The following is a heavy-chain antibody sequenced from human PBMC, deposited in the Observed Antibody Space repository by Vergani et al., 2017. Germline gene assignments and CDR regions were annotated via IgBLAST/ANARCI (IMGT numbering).Heavy chain of an antibody. J-gene: IGHJ4*02. Sequence: QVKLQESGPGLLKPSQTLSLTCTVSGESIRSGSHYWSWIRQPARKGPEWIGHIHTGGSTDLNPSFKSRVSISVDTSKSQFSLKLNSVTVADTAVYYCARSRPYWTSGSCPAIWGQGTLVTVSS. D-gene: IGHD2-15*01. CDR1: GESIRSGSHY. CDR2: IHTGGST. V-gene: IGHV4-61*02. CDR3: ARSRPYWTSGSCPAI.